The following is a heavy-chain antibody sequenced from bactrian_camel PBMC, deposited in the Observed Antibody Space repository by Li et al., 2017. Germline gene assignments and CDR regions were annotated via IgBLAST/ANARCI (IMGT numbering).Heavy chain of an antibody. V-gene: IGHV3S55*01. Sequence: VQLVESGGGSVQAGGSVRLSCTASGLGYGYTAIRYCMAWFRQPPGKEREVVAAIDTDGTTKYSDSVKGRFTVSQDIDKYTVYLQMNGLKPEDTAVYYCAARVGAYCPRFEISRYTHWGQGTQVTVS. CDR1: GLGYGYTAIRYC. CDR2: IDTDGTT. J-gene: IGHJ4*01. CDR3: AARVGAYCPRFEISRYTH. D-gene: IGHD3*01.